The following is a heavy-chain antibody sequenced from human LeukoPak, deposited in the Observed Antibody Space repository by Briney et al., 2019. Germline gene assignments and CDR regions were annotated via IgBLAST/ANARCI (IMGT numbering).Heavy chain of an antibody. CDR2: IFHSGTT. J-gene: IGHJ3*02. Sequence: PSETLSLTCSVSGDSISSGNYYWNWIRLSPGKGLEWIGYIFHSGTTYSNPSLKSQVAISIDTSKNQFSLKLSSVTAADTAVYYCARGLLDGYTHPAAFDIWGQGTMVTVSS. D-gene: IGHD5-24*01. CDR3: ARGLLDGYTHPAAFDI. V-gene: IGHV4-30-4*02. CDR1: GDSISSGNYY.